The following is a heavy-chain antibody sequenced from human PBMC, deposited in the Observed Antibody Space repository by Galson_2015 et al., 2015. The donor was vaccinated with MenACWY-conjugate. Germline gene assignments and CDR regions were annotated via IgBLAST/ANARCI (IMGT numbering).Heavy chain of an antibody. D-gene: IGHD4-17*01. V-gene: IGHV4-59*01. CDR3: ARVPSDYATWFDP. Sequence: SEPLSLTCTVSGASFRSYYWNWIRQPPGKGLEWLGNIYFTGNTNYNPSLKSRVTMSIDTSMNQFSLKVSSVTAADTAVYYCARVPSDYATWFDPWGQGTRVTVSS. CDR1: GASFRSYY. CDR2: IYFTGNT. J-gene: IGHJ5*02.